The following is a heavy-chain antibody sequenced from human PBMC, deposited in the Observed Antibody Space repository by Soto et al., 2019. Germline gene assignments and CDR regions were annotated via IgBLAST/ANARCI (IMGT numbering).Heavy chain of an antibody. J-gene: IGHJ6*02. CDR2: IYTSGST. D-gene: IGHD5-18*01. V-gene: IGHV4-4*07. CDR3: ASSYSYGYGGYYYGMDV. Sequence: ASETLSLTCTVSGGSISSYYWSWIRQPAGKGLEWIGRIYTSGSTNYNPSLKSRVTMSVDTSKNQFSLKLSSVTAADTAVYYCASSYSYGYGGYYYGMDVWGQGTTVTVSS. CDR1: GGSISSYY.